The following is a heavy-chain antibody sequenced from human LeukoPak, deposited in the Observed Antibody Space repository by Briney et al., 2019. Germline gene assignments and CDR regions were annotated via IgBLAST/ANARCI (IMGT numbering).Heavy chain of an antibody. V-gene: IGHV1-18*04. CDR2: ISNYFGVT. CDR3: ARDSDYSGNGNGDWFDP. J-gene: IGHJ5*02. CDR1: GFRFSSFG. D-gene: IGHD4-11*01. Sequence: GASVNVSCKASGFRFSSFGVSWVRQAPGQGLEGMGWISNYFGVTHYAEKFEDRVTMTVDTSATTVYMELRSLKYDDTAIYYCARDSDYSGNGNGDWFDPWGQGTVVIVSS.